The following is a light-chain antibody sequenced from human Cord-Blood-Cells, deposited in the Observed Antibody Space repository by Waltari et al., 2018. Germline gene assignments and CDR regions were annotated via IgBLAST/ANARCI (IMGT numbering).Light chain of an antibody. J-gene: IGKJ2*03. Sequence: DIQMTQSPSSLSASVGDRVTITCQASQDISNYLNWYQQKPGKAPKLLIYDASNLETGVPSRFSGSGSGTDFTFTISSLQPEDIATYYCQQYDTVYSFGQGTQLEIK. CDR1: QDISNY. CDR3: QQYDTVYS. CDR2: DAS. V-gene: IGKV1-33*01.